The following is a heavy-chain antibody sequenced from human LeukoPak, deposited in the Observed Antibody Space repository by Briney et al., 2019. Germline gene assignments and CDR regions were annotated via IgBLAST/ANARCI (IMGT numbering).Heavy chain of an antibody. CDR2: INHSGST. CDR3: ARVAVVVAADY. Sequence: SETLSLTCAVYGGSFSGYYWSWIRQPPGKGLEWIGEINHSGSTNYNPSLKSRVTISVDTSKDQFSLKLSSVTAADTAVYYCARVAVVVAADYWGQGTLVTVSS. CDR1: GGSFSGYY. V-gene: IGHV4-34*01. D-gene: IGHD2-15*01. J-gene: IGHJ4*02.